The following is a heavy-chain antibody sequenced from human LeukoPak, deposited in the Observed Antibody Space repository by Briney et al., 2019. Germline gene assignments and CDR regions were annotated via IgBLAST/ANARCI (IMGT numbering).Heavy chain of an antibody. Sequence: PGGSLRLSRAVSGFTFSGFWMSWSRQAPGKGLEWVASINSDGSEGYYADVVKGRFTISRDNAKNSLYLQINSLRAEDTAVYYCARSSYSSSSSVWGQGTTVTVSS. CDR1: GFTFSGFW. J-gene: IGHJ3*01. D-gene: IGHD6-6*01. CDR3: ARSSYSSSSSV. CDR2: INSDGSEG. V-gene: IGHV3-7*03.